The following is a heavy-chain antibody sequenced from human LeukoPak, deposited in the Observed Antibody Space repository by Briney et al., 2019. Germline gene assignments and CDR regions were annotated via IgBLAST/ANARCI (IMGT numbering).Heavy chain of an antibody. CDR2: MNPYSGNT. V-gene: IGHV1-8*03. D-gene: IGHD5-12*01. J-gene: IGHJ5*02. Sequence: ASVKVSCKASGYTFGSYDINWVRQATGQGLEWVGWMNPYSGNTGYAQKFQGRVTITTNTSINTAYMDLSSLRSEDTAVYYCARDHFGYGGHDHWFDPWGQGTLVTVSS. CDR1: GYTFGSYD. CDR3: ARDHFGYGGHDHWFDP.